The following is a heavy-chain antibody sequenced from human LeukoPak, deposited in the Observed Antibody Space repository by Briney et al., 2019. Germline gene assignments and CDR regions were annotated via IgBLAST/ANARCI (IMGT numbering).Heavy chain of an antibody. CDR1: GFTFSNSA. V-gene: IGHV3-23*01. D-gene: IGHD1-1*01. Sequence: GGSLRLSCAASGFTFSNSAMSWVRQAPGKGLEWVAVITVSGGDTQSAESVKGRFTISRDNSRNTLYLQMNSLRADDTAIYYCAQARGDTNWTFDYWGQGALVTVSS. J-gene: IGHJ4*02. CDR3: AQARGDTNWTFDY. CDR2: ITVSGGDT.